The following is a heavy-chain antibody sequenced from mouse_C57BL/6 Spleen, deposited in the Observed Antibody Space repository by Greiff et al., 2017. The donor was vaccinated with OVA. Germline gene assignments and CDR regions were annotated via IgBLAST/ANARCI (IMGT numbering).Heavy chain of an antibody. CDR1: GFTFSSYT. CDR3: ARQGDYYGSSLYAMDY. D-gene: IGHD1-1*01. CDR2: ISGGGGNT. J-gene: IGHJ4*01. V-gene: IGHV5-9*01. Sequence: EVKLVESGGGLVKPGGSLKLSCAASGFTFSSYTMSWVRQTPEKRLEWVATISGGGGNTYYPDSVKGRFTISRDNAKNTLYLQMSSLRSEDTALYYGARQGDYYGSSLYAMDYWGQGTSVTVSS.